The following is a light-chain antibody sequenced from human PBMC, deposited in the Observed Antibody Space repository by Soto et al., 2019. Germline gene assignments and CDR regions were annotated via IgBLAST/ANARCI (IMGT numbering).Light chain of an antibody. J-gene: IGLJ1*01. V-gene: IGLV2-8*01. CDR1: NXDKGGSDH. CDR3: FSIRAEDNYV. CDR2: DIN. Sequence: QSVMTQPPCACGSAGQSVTISCTGSNXDKGGSDHVSWDRQRPGKAPKPIILDINKQPSGIPDRVSVTQFRATASLTVYGLQTENAADDYCFSIRAEDNYVLRTDTKVTV.